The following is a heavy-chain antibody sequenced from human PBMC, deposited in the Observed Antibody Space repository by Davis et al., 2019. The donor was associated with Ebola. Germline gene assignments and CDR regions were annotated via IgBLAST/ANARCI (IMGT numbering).Heavy chain of an antibody. Sequence: SGPTLVKPTQTLTLTCTVSGFSLSNARMGVSWIRQPPGKALEWLAHIFSNDEKSYSTSLKTRLTISMDTSKSQVVLIMTNMDPVDTGTYYCVSYSASWDPFDYWGQGTLVTVSS. J-gene: IGHJ4*02. V-gene: IGHV2-26*01. CDR1: GFSLSNARMG. CDR3: VSYSASWDPFDY. CDR2: IFSNDEK. D-gene: IGHD2-2*01.